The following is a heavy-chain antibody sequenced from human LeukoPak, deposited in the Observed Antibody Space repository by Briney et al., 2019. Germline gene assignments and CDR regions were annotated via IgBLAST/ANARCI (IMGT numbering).Heavy chain of an antibody. CDR2: IKQDGSKK. CDR1: GFPFSGYC. Sequence: GGSLRLSCVAFGFPFSGYCMTWVRQAPGKGLEWVANIKQDGSKKSYVDSVKGRFTISRDNAKNSLYPQMNSLRAEDTAIYYCTRVGYIDEGIDYWGQGTLVTVSS. J-gene: IGHJ4*02. V-gene: IGHV3-7*04. D-gene: IGHD5-24*01. CDR3: TRVGYIDEGIDY.